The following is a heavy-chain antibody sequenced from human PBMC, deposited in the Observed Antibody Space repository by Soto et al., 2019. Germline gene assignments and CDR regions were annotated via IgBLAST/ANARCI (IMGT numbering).Heavy chain of an antibody. CDR2: TYYRSKWYN. J-gene: IGHJ6*02. CDR1: GDSVSSNSAA. V-gene: IGHV6-1*01. Sequence: PSQTLSLTCAISGDSVSSNSAAWNWIRQSPSRGLEWLGRTYYRSKWYNDYAVSVKSRITINPDTSKNQFSLQLNSVTPEDTAVYYCARDDWAARPASFHYYGMDGWGQGTTVTVSS. CDR3: ARDDWAARPASFHYYGMDG. D-gene: IGHD3-9*01.